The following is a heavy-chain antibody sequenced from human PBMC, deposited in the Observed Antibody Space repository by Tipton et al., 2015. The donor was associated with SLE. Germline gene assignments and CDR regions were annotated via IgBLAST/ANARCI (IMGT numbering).Heavy chain of an antibody. V-gene: IGHV5-51*01. D-gene: IGHD3-10*01. CDR2: IYPGDSDT. CDR1: GYTFTSYY. J-gene: IGHJ3*02. Sequence: QLVQSGAEVKKPGASVKVSCKASGYTFTSYYMHWVRQAPGQGLEWMGIIYPGDSDTRYSPSFQGQVTISADKSISTAYLQWSSLKASDTAMYYCARPNTMVRGLTAFDIWGQGTMVTVSS. CDR3: ARPNTMVRGLTAFDI.